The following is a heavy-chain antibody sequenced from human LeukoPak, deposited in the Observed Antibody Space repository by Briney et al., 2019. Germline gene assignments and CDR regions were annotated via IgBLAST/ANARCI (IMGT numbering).Heavy chain of an antibody. CDR3: AKGITMIVVVPFDY. J-gene: IGHJ4*02. CDR2: ISGSGGST. Sequence: GGSLRLSCAASGFTFSSYAMSWVRQAPGKGLEWVSAISGSGGSTYYADSVKGRFTISGDNSKNTLYLQMNSLRAEDTAVYYCAKGITMIVVVPFDYWGQGTLVTVSS. D-gene: IGHD3-22*01. CDR1: GFTFSSYA. V-gene: IGHV3-23*01.